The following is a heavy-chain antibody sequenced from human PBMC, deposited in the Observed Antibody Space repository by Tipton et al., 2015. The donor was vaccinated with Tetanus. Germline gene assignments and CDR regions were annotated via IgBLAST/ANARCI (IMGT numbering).Heavy chain of an antibody. D-gene: IGHD2-15*01. J-gene: IGHJ4*02. CDR1: GFIFSSYG. CDR2: SWDDGTDT. V-gene: IGHV3-33*01. Sequence: SLRLSCAASGFIFSSYGTHWVRQAPGKGLEWVSGSWDDGTDTYYADSVKGRFTISRDNSKNTLYLQMYSLRAEDTAVYYCAREADGSGGNCFSGDFENWGPGGQGSVS. CDR3: AREADGSGGNCFSGDFEN.